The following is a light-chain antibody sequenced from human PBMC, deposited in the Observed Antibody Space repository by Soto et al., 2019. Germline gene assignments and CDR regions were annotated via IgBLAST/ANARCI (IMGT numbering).Light chain of an antibody. Sequence: EIVLTQSPAILSVSPGERATLSCRASQSISRSLAWYQQKPGQAPRLLISDASTRATGIPARFSGSGSGTEFTLTISRLQSEDFALYYCHQYNSWPPGTVGQGTKVDIK. J-gene: IGKJ2*01. V-gene: IGKV3-15*01. CDR3: HQYNSWPPGT. CDR2: DAS. CDR1: QSISRS.